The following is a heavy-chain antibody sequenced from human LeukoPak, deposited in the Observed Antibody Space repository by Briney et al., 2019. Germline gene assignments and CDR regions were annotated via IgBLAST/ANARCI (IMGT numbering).Heavy chain of an antibody. CDR1: GFTFSSYA. J-gene: IGHJ4*02. CDR2: ISSRGDST. Sequence: GGSLRLSCAASGFTFSSYAMSWVRQAPGKGLEWVSGISSRGDSTNYADSVKGRFSISRDNSKNTLYLQMNSLRAEDTAVYYCARGKLRAFDYWGQGTLVTVSS. D-gene: IGHD4-17*01. CDR3: ARGKLRAFDY. V-gene: IGHV3-23*01.